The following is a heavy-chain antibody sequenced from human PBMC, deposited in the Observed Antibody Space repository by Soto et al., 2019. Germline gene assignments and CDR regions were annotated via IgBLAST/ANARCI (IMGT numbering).Heavy chain of an antibody. D-gene: IGHD3-9*01. Sequence: SVKVSCKASGGSFSSDASSWVRQAPGQGLEWMGGIIPIFGTANYAQKFQGRVTITADKSTSTAYMELSSLRSEDTAVYYCARAAPLRYFDWSRMDVRGQGTTVTSP. CDR1: GGSFSSDA. V-gene: IGHV1-69*06. CDR2: IIPIFGTA. CDR3: ARAAPLRYFDWSRMDV. J-gene: IGHJ6*02.